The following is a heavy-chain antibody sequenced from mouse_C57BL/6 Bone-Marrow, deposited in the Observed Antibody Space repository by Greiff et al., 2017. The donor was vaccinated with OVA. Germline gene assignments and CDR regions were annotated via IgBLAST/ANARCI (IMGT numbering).Heavy chain of an antibody. CDR3: ARETAQAFYYDAMDY. CDR2: ILPGSGST. Sequence: QVQLQQSGAELMKPGASVKLSCKATGYTFTGYWIEWVKQRPGHGLEWIGEILPGSGSTNYNEKFKGKATFTAYTSSNKTYMQLRSLPTEDSAIYYCARETAQAFYYDAMDYWGQGTSVTVSS. CDR1: GYTFTGYW. V-gene: IGHV1-9*01. D-gene: IGHD3-2*02. J-gene: IGHJ4*01.